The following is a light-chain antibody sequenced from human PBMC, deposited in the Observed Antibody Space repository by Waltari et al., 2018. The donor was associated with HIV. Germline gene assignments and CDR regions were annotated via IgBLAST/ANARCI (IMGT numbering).Light chain of an antibody. CDR1: ALGVQY. J-gene: IGLJ1*01. V-gene: IGLV3-1*01. CDR2: QDT. Sequence: SYELTQPPSVSVSPGQTATITCSGHALGVQYARWYQQKPGQSPILVIYQDTKRPSGIPERFSGSISGNTATLTISGTQAMDEADYYCQAWDSKTAYVFGTGTKVTVL. CDR3: QAWDSKTAYV.